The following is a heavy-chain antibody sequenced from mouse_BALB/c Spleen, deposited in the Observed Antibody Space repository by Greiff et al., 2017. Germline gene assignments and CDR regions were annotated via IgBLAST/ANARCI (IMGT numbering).Heavy chain of an antibody. CDR2: IWAGGST. J-gene: IGHJ3*01. V-gene: IGHV2-9*02. Sequence: VKLMESGPGLVAPSQSLSITCTVSGFSLTSYGVHWVRQPPGKGLEWLGVIWAGGSTNYNSALMSRLSISKDNSKSQVFLKMNSLQTDDTAMYYCARGGNYEWFAYWGQGTLVTVSA. CDR1: GFSLTSYG. D-gene: IGHD2-1*01. CDR3: ARGGNYEWFAY.